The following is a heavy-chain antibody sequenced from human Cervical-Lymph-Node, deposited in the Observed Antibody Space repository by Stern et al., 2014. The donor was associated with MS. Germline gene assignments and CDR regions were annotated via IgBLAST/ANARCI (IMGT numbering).Heavy chain of an antibody. J-gene: IGHJ4*02. CDR1: GFKFSIYW. CDR3: ARQTTAWASDV. V-gene: IGHV5-51*01. Sequence: VQLVQSGAELIRPGGSLKISCKGSGFKFSIYWIAWVRQMPGTGLEWVGLIYPGGYETSYTPSVQGQVPMSSDKTTSTAYLQWSSLNASDTDMYFCARQTTAWASDVWGQGTLVTVSS. CDR2: IYPGGYET. D-gene: IGHD1-14*01.